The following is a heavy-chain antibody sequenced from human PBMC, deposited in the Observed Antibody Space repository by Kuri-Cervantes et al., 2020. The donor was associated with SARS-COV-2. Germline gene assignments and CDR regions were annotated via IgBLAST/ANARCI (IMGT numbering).Heavy chain of an antibody. V-gene: IGHV3-11*05. CDR2: ISSRSSYT. D-gene: IGHD3-16*01. Sequence: GESLKISCAASGFTFSDYMSWIRQAPGKGLEWLSNISSRSSYTNYADSVKGRFTISRDNAKNSLYLQKNSLRAEDTALYFCAKDLGAGDCFYFYAMDVWGQGTTVTVSS. J-gene: IGHJ6*02. CDR3: AKDLGAGDCFYFYAMDV. CDR1: GFTFSDY.